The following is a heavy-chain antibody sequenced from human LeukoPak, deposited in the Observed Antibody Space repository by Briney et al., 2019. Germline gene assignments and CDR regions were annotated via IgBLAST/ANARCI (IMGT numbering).Heavy chain of an antibody. CDR2: VYNSGST. J-gene: IGHJ6*03. Sequence: SETLSLTCTVWGRSISSHYWSWIRQPPGKGLEWIGYVYNSGSTNYNPSLTSRVTISVDTSKNQFSLNLSSVTAADTAVYYCARPRTAISGAYYYYYVDVWGKGTTVTVSS. V-gene: IGHV4-59*08. CDR3: ARPRTAISGAYYYYYVDV. CDR1: GRSISSHY. D-gene: IGHD5-18*01.